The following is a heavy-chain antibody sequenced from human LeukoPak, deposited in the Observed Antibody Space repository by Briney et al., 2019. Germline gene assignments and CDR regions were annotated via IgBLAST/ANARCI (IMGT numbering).Heavy chain of an antibody. CDR2: ISDSGANK. CDR1: GFTFSTYA. J-gene: IGHJ6*02. CDR3: AKDVRVGGGGMDV. D-gene: IGHD1-26*01. Sequence: GGALRLSCAASGFTFSTYAMTWVRQAPGKGLEWVSLISDSGANKHYADSVKGRFTISRDNSKNTVSLQMNSLRAEDTAVYYCAKDVRVGGGGMDVWGQGTPVTVSS. V-gene: IGHV3-23*01.